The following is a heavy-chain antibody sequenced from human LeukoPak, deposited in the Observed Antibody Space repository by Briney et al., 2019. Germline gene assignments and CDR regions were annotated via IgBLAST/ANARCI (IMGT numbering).Heavy chain of an antibody. Sequence: GGSLRLSCAASGFTFSSYSMNWVRQAPGKGLEWVSYISSSSSTIYYADSVKGRFTISRDNAKNSLYLQMNSLRAEDTAVYYCARARWIQLGRVRENYYMDVWGKGTTVTVSS. CDR3: ARARWIQLGRVRENYYMDV. J-gene: IGHJ6*03. CDR2: ISSSSSTI. V-gene: IGHV3-48*01. CDR1: GFTFSSYS. D-gene: IGHD5-18*01.